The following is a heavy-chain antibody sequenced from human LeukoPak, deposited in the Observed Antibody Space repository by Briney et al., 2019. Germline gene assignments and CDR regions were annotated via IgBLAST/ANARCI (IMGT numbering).Heavy chain of an antibody. CDR3: AREYSAFDF. Sequence: SETLSLTCTVSGDPITISSDYKWTWIRQPPRKGLEWIGYIYYSGSTNYNPSLQSRVTISVDTSNNQFSLKLTSVTAADTAGYYCAREYSAFDFWGQGTLVTVSS. J-gene: IGHJ4*02. CDR2: IYYSGST. V-gene: IGHV4-61*08. CDR1: GDPITISSDY. D-gene: IGHD5-12*01.